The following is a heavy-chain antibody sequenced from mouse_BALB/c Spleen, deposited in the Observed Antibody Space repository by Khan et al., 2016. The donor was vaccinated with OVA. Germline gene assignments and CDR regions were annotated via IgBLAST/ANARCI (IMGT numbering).Heavy chain of an antibody. J-gene: IGHJ3*01. CDR1: GFNIKDTY. D-gene: IGHD4-1*01. V-gene: IGHV14-3*02. CDR3: ARDYWDVFAY. CDR2: IDPANGNT. Sequence: VQLQQSGAELVKPGASVKLSCTASGFNIKDTYMHWVKQRPEQGLEWIGRIDPANGNTKYDPKFQGKATITADTSANTAYLQLSSLTSEDTAVDYCARDYWDVFAYWGQGTLVTVSA.